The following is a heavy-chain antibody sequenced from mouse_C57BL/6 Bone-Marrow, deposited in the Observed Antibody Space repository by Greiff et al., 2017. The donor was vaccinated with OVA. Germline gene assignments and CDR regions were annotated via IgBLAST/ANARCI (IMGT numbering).Heavy chain of an antibody. CDR3: ARTIYDYAWFAY. J-gene: IGHJ3*01. V-gene: IGHV1-69*01. D-gene: IGHD2-4*01. CDR1: GYTFTSYW. CDR2: IDPSDSYT. Sequence: VQLQQPGAELVMPGASVKLSCKASGYTFTSYWMHWVKQRPGQGLEWIGEIDPSDSYTNYNQKFKGKSTLTVDKSSSTAYMQLSSLTSEDSAVYYCARTIYDYAWFAYWGQGTLVTVSA.